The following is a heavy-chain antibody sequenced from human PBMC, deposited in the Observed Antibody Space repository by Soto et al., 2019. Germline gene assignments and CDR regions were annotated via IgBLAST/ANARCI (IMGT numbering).Heavy chain of an antibody. CDR3: ARDLGGSHDY. CDR1: GFTFSTYW. CDR2: IKTDGSVT. J-gene: IGHJ4*02. V-gene: IGHV3-74*01. D-gene: IGHD3-16*01. Sequence: GGSLRLSCAASGFTFSTYWMHWVRQAPGKGLVWVSRIKTDGSVTTYADSVKGRFTISRDNAKNTLYLQMNTLRAEDTAVYYCARDLGGSHDYWGRGTLVTSPQ.